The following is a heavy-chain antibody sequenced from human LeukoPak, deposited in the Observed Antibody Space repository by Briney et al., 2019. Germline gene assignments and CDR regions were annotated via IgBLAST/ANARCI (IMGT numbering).Heavy chain of an antibody. D-gene: IGHD6-6*01. CDR2: IYYSGNT. Sequence: PSETLSLTCTVSGGSISSYYWSWIRQPPGKGLEWIGYIYYSGNTNYNPSLKSRVTMFVDMSKNQFSLRLSSVTAADTAVYYCARHRAYSSSSPFDYWGQGTLVTVSS. CDR1: GGSISSYY. CDR3: ARHRAYSSSSPFDY. J-gene: IGHJ4*02. V-gene: IGHV4-59*08.